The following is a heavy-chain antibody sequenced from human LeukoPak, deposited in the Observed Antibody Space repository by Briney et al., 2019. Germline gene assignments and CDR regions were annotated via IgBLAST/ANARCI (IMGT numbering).Heavy chain of an antibody. V-gene: IGHV1-69-2*01. CDR2: VDPEDGET. D-gene: IGHD3-22*01. CDR3: ARDRLYYYDSSGIDY. Sequence: GASVKISCKASGYTFTDYYMHWVQQAPGKGLEWMGRVDPEDGETIYAEKFQGRVTITADTSTDTAYMELSSLRSEDTAVYYCARDRLYYYDSSGIDYWGQGTLVTVSS. J-gene: IGHJ4*02. CDR1: GYTFTDYY.